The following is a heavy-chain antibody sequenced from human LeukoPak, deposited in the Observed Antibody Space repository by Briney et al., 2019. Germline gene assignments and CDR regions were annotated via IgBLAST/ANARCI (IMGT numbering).Heavy chain of an antibody. D-gene: IGHD5-24*01. CDR1: GGTFNSYA. Sequence: GASVKVSCKASGGTFNSYAISWVRQAPGQGLEWMGGIMPLFGAANYAQEFQGRVTFTTDESASTAYMEVSSLRSEDTAVYYCASGSLGDGYGVGDYYQYMDVWGKGTTVTVS. J-gene: IGHJ6*03. CDR3: ASGSLGDGYGVGDYYQYMDV. V-gene: IGHV1-69*05. CDR2: IMPLFGAA.